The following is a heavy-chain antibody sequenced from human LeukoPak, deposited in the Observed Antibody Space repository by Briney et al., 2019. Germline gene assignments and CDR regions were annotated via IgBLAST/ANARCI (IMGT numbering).Heavy chain of an antibody. D-gene: IGHD3-16*02. V-gene: IGHV3-7*03. CDR3: AKSPATYDYVWGSYRYVPGAYYFDY. Sequence: GGSLRLSCAASGFTFSSYWMNWVRQAPGKGLEWVANIKQDGSEKYYVDSVKGRFTISRDNSKNTLYLQMNSLRAEDTAVYYCAKSPATYDYVWGSYRYVPGAYYFDYWGQGTLVTVSS. CDR2: IKQDGSEK. CDR1: GFTFSSYW. J-gene: IGHJ4*02.